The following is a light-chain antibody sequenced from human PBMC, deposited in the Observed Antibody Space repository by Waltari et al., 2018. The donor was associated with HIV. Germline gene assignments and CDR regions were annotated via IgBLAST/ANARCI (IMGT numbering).Light chain of an antibody. CDR2: EVS. Sequence: QSALTQPASVSGSPGHSITISCTGTSSDVGGYNYVSWYQQPPGKAPKLMIYEVSNRPSGVSNRFSGSKSGNTASLTISGLQAEDEADYYCSSYTSSSTWVFGGGTKLTVL. CDR1: SSDVGGYNY. V-gene: IGLV2-14*01. CDR3: SSYTSSSTWV. J-gene: IGLJ3*02.